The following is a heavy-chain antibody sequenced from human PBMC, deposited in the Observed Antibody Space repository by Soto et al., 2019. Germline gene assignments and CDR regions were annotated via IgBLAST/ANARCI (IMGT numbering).Heavy chain of an antibody. D-gene: IGHD6-19*01. CDR1: GYTFTSYD. J-gene: IGHJ6*04. Sequence: QVQLVQSGAEVKKPGASVKVSCKASGYTFTSYDINWVRQATGQGLEWMGWMNPNSGNTGYAQKFQGRGTMTRNTSISTAYMEPSSLRSDDTAVYYSARVVRQWLVRDDDYGMDVWGKGTTVTVSS. V-gene: IGHV1-8*01. CDR3: ARVVRQWLVRDDDYGMDV. CDR2: MNPNSGNT.